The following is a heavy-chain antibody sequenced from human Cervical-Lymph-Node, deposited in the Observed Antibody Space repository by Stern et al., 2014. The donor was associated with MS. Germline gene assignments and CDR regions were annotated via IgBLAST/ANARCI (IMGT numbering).Heavy chain of an antibody. Sequence: VQLVQSGAELRKPGESLRISCKGSGYNFTAYWIGWVRQMPGKGLEWMGIIYAADSDTRYGPSFRGLVTMSVDNSLKTSYLLWNNPKAPDPPLYFCAGRDGHPFEPNRWGQGTMVTGSS. CDR3: AGRDGHPFEPNR. CDR2: IYAADSDT. CDR1: GYNFTAYW. D-gene: IGHD1-14*01. V-gene: IGHV5-51*03. J-gene: IGHJ1*01.